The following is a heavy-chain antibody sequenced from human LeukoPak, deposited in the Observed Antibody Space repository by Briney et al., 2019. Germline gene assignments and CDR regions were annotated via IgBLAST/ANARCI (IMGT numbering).Heavy chain of an antibody. CDR2: IYTSGST. D-gene: IGHD3-10*01. CDR1: GGSISSGSYY. V-gene: IGHV4-61*02. CDR3: AGVWFGELSSWFDP. J-gene: IGHJ5*02. Sequence: KPSQTLSLTCTVAGGSISSGSYYGSWIRQPAGKGLEWIGRIYTSGSTNYNPSLKSRVTISVDTSKNQFTLKLSSVTAADTAVYYCAGVWFGELSSWFDPWGQGTLVTVSS.